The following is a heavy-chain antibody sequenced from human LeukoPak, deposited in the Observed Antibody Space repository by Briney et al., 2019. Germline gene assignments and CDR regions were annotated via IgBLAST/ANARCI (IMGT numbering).Heavy chain of an antibody. CDR2: SSGSGGST. CDR3: TNGANSAMIVAVKHGIDV. CDR1: GFTFSSYA. D-gene: IGHD3-22*01. V-gene: IGHV3-23*01. Sequence: GGSLRLSCAASGFTFSSYAMSWVRHAPGKGLEWVSASSGSGGSTYYADSVKGRCTLFRDNSKNTLYLQMNSLRAEDTAVYYCTNGANSAMIVAVKHGIDVRGPRTTVTASS. J-gene: IGHJ6*02.